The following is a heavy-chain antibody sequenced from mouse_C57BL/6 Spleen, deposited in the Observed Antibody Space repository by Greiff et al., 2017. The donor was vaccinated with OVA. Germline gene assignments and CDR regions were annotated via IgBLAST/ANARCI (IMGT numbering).Heavy chain of an antibody. CDR2: ISAGGSYT. CDR1: GFTFSSYA. V-gene: IGHV5-4*01. CDR3: ARERDCNWAY. J-gene: IGHJ3*01. D-gene: IGHD4-1*01. Sequence: EVQRVESGGGLVKPGGSLKLSCAASGFTFSSYAMSWVRQTPEKRLEWVATISAGGSYTYSPDNVTGRFTISRDKTKNNLYLPMSHLKSEDTAMDYCARERDCNWAYWGQGTLVTVSA.